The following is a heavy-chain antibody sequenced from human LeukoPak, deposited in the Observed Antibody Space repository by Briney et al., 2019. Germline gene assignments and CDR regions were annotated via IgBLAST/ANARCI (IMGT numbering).Heavy chain of an antibody. CDR2: INHSGTT. V-gene: IGHV4-34*01. J-gene: IGHJ4*02. CDR1: GGSVSGYY. Sequence: PSETLSLICNVYGGSVSGYYWTWIRQPPGKGLEWIGEINHSGTTNYSPSLRSRVTISIDPSKKQFSLKLTSVTAADTAVYYCAKLLGYYFGSESFHYWGQGTLVTVSS. D-gene: IGHD3-10*01. CDR3: AKLLGYYFGSESFHY.